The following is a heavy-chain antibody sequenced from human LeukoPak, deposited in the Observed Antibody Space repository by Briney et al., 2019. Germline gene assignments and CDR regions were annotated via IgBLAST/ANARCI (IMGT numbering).Heavy chain of an antibody. CDR1: GGSISSYY. D-gene: IGHD6-13*01. Sequence: SETLSLTCTVSGGSISSYYWSWIRQPPGKGLEWIGYIYYSGSTNYNPSLKSRVTISVDTSKNQFSLKLSPVTAADTAVYYCATPNRYSSSWGTGGGAFDIWGQGTMVTVSS. CDR2: IYYSGST. CDR3: ATPNRYSSSWGTGGGAFDI. V-gene: IGHV4-59*01. J-gene: IGHJ3*02.